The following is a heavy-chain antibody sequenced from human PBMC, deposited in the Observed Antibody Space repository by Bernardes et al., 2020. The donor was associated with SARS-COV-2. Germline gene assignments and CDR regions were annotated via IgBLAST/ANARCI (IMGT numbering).Heavy chain of an antibody. CDR1: EYTFSAYY. CDR3: ARAGYSYGEYYYYGVDV. D-gene: IGHD5-18*01. J-gene: IGHJ6*02. Sequence: AAVKVSCEASEYTFSAYYLHWVRQAPGQGLEWMGWITPYSGGTSYAQKFQGRVTLTRDTSISTAYMELSRLTSDDTAVYFCARAGYSYGEYYYYGVDVWGQGTTVTVSS. V-gene: IGHV1-2*02. CDR2: ITPYSGGT.